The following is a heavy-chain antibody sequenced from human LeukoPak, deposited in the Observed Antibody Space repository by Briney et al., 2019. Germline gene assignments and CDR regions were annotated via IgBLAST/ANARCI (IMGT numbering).Heavy chain of an antibody. D-gene: IGHD4-23*01. Sequence: GGSLRLSCVVSGFSLSGDYMNWLRQAPGKGLEWVSCMSSSGSAIYYADSVKGRFTISRDNAKNSLYLQMNALRAEDTAVCFCARLRNVVNVHWGFFDYWGQGAMVTVSS. J-gene: IGHJ4*02. CDR3: ARLRNVVNVHWGFFDY. CDR2: MSSSGSAI. CDR1: GFSLSGDY. V-gene: IGHV3-48*04.